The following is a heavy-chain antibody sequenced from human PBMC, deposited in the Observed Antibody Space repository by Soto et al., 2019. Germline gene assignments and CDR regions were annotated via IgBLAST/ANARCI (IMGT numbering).Heavy chain of an antibody. CDR1: GGSISSGGYS. Sequence: QLQLQESGPGLVKPSQTLSLTCAVSGGSISSGGYSWSWIRQPPGKGLEWIGYIYHSGSTYYNPSLKSRVTISVDRSKNHFSLKLSSVTAADTAVYYCARGQVVAAQHWGQGTLVTVSS. J-gene: IGHJ4*02. CDR3: ARGQVVAAQH. CDR2: IYHSGST. D-gene: IGHD2-15*01. V-gene: IGHV4-30-2*01.